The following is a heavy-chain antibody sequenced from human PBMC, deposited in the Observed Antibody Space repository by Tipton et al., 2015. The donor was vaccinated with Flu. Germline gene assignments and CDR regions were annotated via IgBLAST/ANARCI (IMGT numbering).Heavy chain of an antibody. CDR2: IYYSGST. J-gene: IGHJ4*02. V-gene: IGHV4-39*07. Sequence: TLSLTCTVSGGSISSVTYYWGWIRQPPGKGLEWIGSIYYSGSTYYNPSLKSRVSISVDTSKNQFSLKLTSMTAADTAVYYCARGTPLWFGDLDYWGQGTLVTVSS. D-gene: IGHD3-10*01. CDR3: ARGTPLWFGDLDY. CDR1: GGSISSVTYY.